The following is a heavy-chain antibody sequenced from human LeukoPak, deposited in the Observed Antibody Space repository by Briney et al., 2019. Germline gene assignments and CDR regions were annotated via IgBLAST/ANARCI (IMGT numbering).Heavy chain of an antibody. CDR2: IKQDGTEK. CDR3: ARLSEMFRGPQVIYYFDY. D-gene: IGHD3-10*01. Sequence: GGSLRLSCAASGFTLSSYAMSWVRQAPGKGLEWVANIKQDGTEKYYVDSVKGRFTISRDYARNSLYLQLNSLRAEDTAVHYCARLSEMFRGPQVIYYFDYWGQGTLVTVSS. CDR1: GFTLSSYA. V-gene: IGHV3-7*01. J-gene: IGHJ4*02.